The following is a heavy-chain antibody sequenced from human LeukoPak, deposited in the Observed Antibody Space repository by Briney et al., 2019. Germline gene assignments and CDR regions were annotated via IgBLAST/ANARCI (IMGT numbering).Heavy chain of an antibody. J-gene: IGHJ6*03. CDR1: GYTFTGYY. V-gene: IGHV1-69*06. CDR3: ARRGGSGPSYYFYYYMDV. CDR2: IIPIFGTA. D-gene: IGHD3-16*01. Sequence: SVKVSCKASGYTFTGYYMHWVRQAPGQGLEWMGGIIPIFGTANYAQKFQGRVTITADKSTSTAYMELSSLRSEDTAVYYCARRGGSGPSYYFYYYMDVWGKGTAVTVSS.